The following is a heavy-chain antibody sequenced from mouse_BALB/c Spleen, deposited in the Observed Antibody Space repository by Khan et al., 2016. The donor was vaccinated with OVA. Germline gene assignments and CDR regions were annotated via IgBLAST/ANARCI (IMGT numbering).Heavy chain of an antibody. J-gene: IGHJ4*01. V-gene: IGHV5-15*02. Sequence: EVELVESGGGLVQPGGSRKLSCAASGFTFSDYGMAWVRQAPGKGPAWVAFISNLAYSIYYADTVTGRFTISRENAKNTLYLEMSSLRSEDTAMYYCARSWAMDYWGQGTSGTVSS. CDR1: GFTFSDYG. CDR3: ARSWAMDY. CDR2: ISNLAYSI.